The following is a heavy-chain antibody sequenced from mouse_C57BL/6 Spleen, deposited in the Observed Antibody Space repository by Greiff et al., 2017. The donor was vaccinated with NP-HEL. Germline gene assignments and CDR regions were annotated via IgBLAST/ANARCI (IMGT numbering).Heavy chain of an antibody. V-gene: IGHV5-12*01. J-gene: IGHJ3*01. CDR1: GFTFSDYY. Sequence: EVKVVESGGGLVQPGGSLKLSCEASGFTFSDYYMYWVRQTPEKRLEWVAYISNGGGCTYYPETLKGRFTISGDNANITLYIQMSRLTSEYSAIYYCITYDCDGAFAYWGQGTLVTVSA. CDR3: ITYDCDGAFAY. CDR2: ISNGGGCT. D-gene: IGHD2-4*01.